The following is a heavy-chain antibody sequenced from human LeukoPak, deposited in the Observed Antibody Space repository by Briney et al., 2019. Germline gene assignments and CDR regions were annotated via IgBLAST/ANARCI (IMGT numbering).Heavy chain of an antibody. V-gene: IGHV4-61*01. CDR3: ARGGDYGDLRYFDY. D-gene: IGHD4-17*01. CDR2: MFYSEGT. CDR1: GASVSDGNYY. J-gene: IGHJ4*02. Sequence: SETLSLTCSVSGASVSDGNYYWSWIRQPPGKGLEWIGYMFYSEGTKYNPSLKSRVTISVDKSKNQFSLHMSSVTAADMAVYYCARGGDYGDLRYFDYWGQGTLVTVSS.